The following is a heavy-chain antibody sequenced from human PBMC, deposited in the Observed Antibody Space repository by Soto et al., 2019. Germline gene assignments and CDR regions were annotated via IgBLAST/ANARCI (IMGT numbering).Heavy chain of an antibody. CDR1: GFTFSSCE. CDR3: ARDQEVTRDY. D-gene: IGHD5-18*01. Sequence: GSLRLSCAASGFTFSSCEMNWVRQAPGKGLEWVSYISSSGSTIYYADSVKGRFTISRDNAKNSLYLQMNSLRAEDTAVYYCARDQEVTRDYWGQGTLVTGSS. V-gene: IGHV3-48*03. J-gene: IGHJ4*02. CDR2: ISSSGSTI.